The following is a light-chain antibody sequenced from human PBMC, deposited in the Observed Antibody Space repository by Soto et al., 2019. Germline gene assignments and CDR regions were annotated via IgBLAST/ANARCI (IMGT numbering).Light chain of an antibody. CDR1: QSVSSSY. Sequence: EIVLTQSPGTLSLSPGERATLSCRASQSVSSSYLAWYQQKPGQAPRLLIYGASSRATGIPDRFSGSGSGTDVTLTISRLEPEDFAVYYCPQYGSSTWTFGQGTKVEIK. J-gene: IGKJ1*01. CDR2: GAS. V-gene: IGKV3-20*01. CDR3: PQYGSSTWT.